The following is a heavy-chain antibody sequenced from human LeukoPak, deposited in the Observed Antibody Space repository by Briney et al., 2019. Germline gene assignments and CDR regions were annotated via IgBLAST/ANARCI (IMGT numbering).Heavy chain of an antibody. CDR2: ISYDGRDQ. J-gene: IGHJ4*02. V-gene: IGHV3-30*03. D-gene: IGHD1-1*01. CDR3: ARGQVKTVMNHFDS. CDR1: GFTFSSYG. Sequence: QPGGSLRLSCVASGFTFSSYGMNWVRQAPGKGLEWVAVISYDGRDQYYADSVKGRFTISRDNSKNTLFLQMNSLRAEDTAVYYCARGQVKTVMNHFDSWGQGTLVTVSP.